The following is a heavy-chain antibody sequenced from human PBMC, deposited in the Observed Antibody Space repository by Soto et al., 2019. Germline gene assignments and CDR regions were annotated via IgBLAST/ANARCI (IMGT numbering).Heavy chain of an antibody. Sequence: PSETLSLTCTVSAASITIYSWSWVRHTPGKGLEWIGYISYSGGTNYNPSLNSRVTISTHTSNNQFSLRLNSVTAEDTAVYYRARAISIYGVVTYGLDVWGQGTTVTVSS. CDR2: ISYSGGT. J-gene: IGHJ6*02. D-gene: IGHD3-3*01. V-gene: IGHV4-59*01. CDR1: AASITIYS. CDR3: ARAISIYGVVTYGLDV.